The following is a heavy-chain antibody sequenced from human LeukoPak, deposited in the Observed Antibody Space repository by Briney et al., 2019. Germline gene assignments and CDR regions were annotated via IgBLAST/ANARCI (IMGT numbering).Heavy chain of an antibody. D-gene: IGHD4-17*01. V-gene: IGHV4-59*01. CDR2: IFYSGST. CDR3: ARHRDDYGDYWFDP. CDR1: GGSMSSYY. J-gene: IGHJ5*02. Sequence: SETLSLTCTVSGGSMSSYYWSWIRQPPGKGLEWIGDIFYSGSTNYNPSLKSRVTISVDTSKIQFSLRLSSVTAADTAMYFCARHRDDYGDYWFDPWGQGTLVTVSS.